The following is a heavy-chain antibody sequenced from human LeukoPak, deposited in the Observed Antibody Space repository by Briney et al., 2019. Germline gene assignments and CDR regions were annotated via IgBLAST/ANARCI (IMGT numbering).Heavy chain of an antibody. J-gene: IGHJ4*02. CDR2: ISSSGGST. Sequence: GGSLRLSCAASGFTFNSYAMSWVRQAPGKGLEWVSAISSSGGSTYYADSVKGRFTISRDNSRNTLYLQMNSLRAEDTAVYYCAKNGGGYPHWGQGTLVTVSS. D-gene: IGHD3-16*02. V-gene: IGHV3-23*01. CDR3: AKNGGGYPH. CDR1: GFTFNSYA.